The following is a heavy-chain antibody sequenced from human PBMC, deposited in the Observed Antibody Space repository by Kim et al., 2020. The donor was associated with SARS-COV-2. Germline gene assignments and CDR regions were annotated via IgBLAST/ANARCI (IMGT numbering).Heavy chain of an antibody. CDR1: GFTFSNAW. V-gene: IGHV3-15*01. D-gene: IGHD3-22*01. Sequence: GGSLRLSCAASGFTFSNAWMSWVRQAPGKGLEWVGRIKSKTDGGTTDYAAPVKGRFTISRDDSKNTLYLQMNSLKTEDTAVYYCTTDYYDSVGATDVWGQGTTVPVSS. CDR2: IKSKTDGGTT. J-gene: IGHJ6*02. CDR3: TTDYYDSVGATDV.